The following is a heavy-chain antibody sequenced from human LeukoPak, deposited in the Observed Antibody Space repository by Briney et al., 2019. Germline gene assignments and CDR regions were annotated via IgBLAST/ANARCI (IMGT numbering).Heavy chain of an antibody. Sequence: ASVKVSCKASGGTFSSYAISWVRQAPGQGLEWMGGIIPIFGTANYAQKFQGRVTITADKSTSTAYMELSSLRSEDTAVYYCARAAAGTERGDYWGQGTLVTVSS. CDR3: ARAAAGTERGDY. CDR2: IIPIFGTA. V-gene: IGHV1-69*06. CDR1: GGTFSSYA. D-gene: IGHD6-13*01. J-gene: IGHJ4*02.